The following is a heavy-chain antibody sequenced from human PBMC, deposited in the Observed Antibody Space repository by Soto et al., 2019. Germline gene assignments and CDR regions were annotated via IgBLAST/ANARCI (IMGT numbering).Heavy chain of an antibody. J-gene: IGHJ6*02. V-gene: IGHV4-30-2*01. CDR3: ATQSYSNSGAYYYYAMDV. Sequence: SETLSLTCAVSCGSISSGGYSWSWIRQPPGKGLEWIGYIYQSGSTYYNPSLKSRVTISVDRSRNQFSLKLSSVTAADMAVYFCATQSYSNSGAYYYYAMDVWGQGTTVTVSS. CDR1: CGSISSGGYS. CDR2: IYQSGST. D-gene: IGHD4-4*01.